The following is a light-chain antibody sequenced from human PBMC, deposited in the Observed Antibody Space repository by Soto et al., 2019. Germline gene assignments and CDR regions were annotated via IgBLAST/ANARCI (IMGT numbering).Light chain of an antibody. V-gene: IGKV3-15*01. Sequence: EIVMTQSPATLSVSPGERATLSCRASQSVSSNLAWYQQKPGQTPRLLIYGASNRATGFPARFSGSGSGTEFTLTISSPQSEDFAVYYCQQYNSWPLTFGGGTKVDIK. CDR3: QQYNSWPLT. J-gene: IGKJ4*01. CDR1: QSVSSN. CDR2: GAS.